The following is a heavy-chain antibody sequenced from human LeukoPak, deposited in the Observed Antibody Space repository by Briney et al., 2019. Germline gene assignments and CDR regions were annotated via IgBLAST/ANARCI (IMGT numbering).Heavy chain of an antibody. J-gene: IGHJ4*02. CDR3: AKETPYDSSGYYIDY. CDR1: EFTFRNYW. D-gene: IGHD3-22*01. CDR2: ISGDGGST. Sequence: GGSLRLSCAASEFTFRNYWMSWVSQAPGKCLEWVSLISGDGGSTYYADSVKGRFTISRDNSKNSLYLQMNSLRTEDTALYYCAKETPYDSSGYYIDYWGQGTQVTVSS. V-gene: IGHV3-43*02.